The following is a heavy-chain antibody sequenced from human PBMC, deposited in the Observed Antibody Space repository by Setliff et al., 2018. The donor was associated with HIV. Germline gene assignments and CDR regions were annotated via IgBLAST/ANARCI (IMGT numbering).Heavy chain of an antibody. J-gene: IGHJ5*01. Sequence: SETLSLTCTVSDASISNYHWSWIRQPPGKGLEWIGYIYYSGSTNYNPSLKNRVTISVDTSKNQFSLRLSSVTAADTAVYYCARGYSSSWYDSWGQGTLVTVSS. V-gene: IGHV4-59*08. CDR2: IYYSGST. CDR3: ARGYSSSWYDS. CDR1: DASISNYH. D-gene: IGHD6-13*01.